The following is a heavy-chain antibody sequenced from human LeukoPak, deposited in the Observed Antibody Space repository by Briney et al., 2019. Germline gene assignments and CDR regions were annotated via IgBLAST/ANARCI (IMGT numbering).Heavy chain of an antibody. CDR2: IKQDGSEK. CDR3: AKDAGYSSSWYMGNYYYYYMDV. D-gene: IGHD6-13*01. Sequence: SGGSLRLSCAASGFTFSSYWMSWVRQAPGKGLEWVANIKQDGSEKNYVDSVKGRFTISRDNSKNTLSLQMNSLRAEDTAVYYCAKDAGYSSSWYMGNYYYYYMDVWGKGTTVTVSS. V-gene: IGHV3-7*03. CDR1: GFTFSSYW. J-gene: IGHJ6*03.